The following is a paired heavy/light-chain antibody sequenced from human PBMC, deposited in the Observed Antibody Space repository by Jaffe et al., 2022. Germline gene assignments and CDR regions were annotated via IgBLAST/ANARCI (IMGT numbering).Light chain of an antibody. V-gene: IGLV3-1*01. CDR3: QAWDSSTVV. J-gene: IGLJ2*01. CDR1: KLGDKY. Sequence: SYELTQPPSVSVSPGQTASITCSGDKLGDKYACWYQQKPGQSPVLVIYQDSRRPAGIPERFSGSNSGNTATLTISGTQAMDEADYYCQAWDSSTVVFGGGTKLTVL. CDR2: QDS.
Heavy chain of an antibody. CDR3: ARRFASGYENRYYFDY. V-gene: IGHV4-39*01. CDR2: IYYTGST. CDR1: GGSISSSSYY. J-gene: IGHJ4*02. D-gene: IGHD5-12*01. Sequence: QLQLQESGPGLVKPSETLSLTCAVSGGSISSSSYYWGWIRQPPGKGLEWIGTIYYTGSTYYNPSLKSRVTISVDTSKNQFSLKLSSVTAADTAVYYCARRFASGYENRYYFDYWGQGTLVTVSS.